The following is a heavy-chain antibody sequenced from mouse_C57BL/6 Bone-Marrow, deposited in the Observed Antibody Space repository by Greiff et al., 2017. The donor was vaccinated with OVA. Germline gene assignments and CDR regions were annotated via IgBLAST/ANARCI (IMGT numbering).Heavy chain of an antibody. CDR3: GDIPFAY. CDR2: IYPRSGNT. V-gene: IGHV1-81*01. J-gene: IGHJ3*01. Sequence: QVQLQQSGAELARPGASVKLSCKASGYTFTSYGISWVKQRTGQGLEWIGEIYPRSGNTYYNEKFKGKATLTADKSSSTAYMELRSLTSEDSAVYFSGDIPFAYWGQGTLVTVSA. CDR1: GYTFTSYG.